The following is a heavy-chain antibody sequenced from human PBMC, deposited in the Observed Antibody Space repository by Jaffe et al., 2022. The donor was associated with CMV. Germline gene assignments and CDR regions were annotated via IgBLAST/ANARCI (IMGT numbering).Heavy chain of an antibody. CDR2: FDAGTGTA. J-gene: IGHJ4*02. D-gene: IGHD2-15*01. CDR3: VKGCSGGICYWVFGY. CDR1: GFSVANHG. V-gene: IGHV1-3*01. Sequence: QVQLVQSGAEVKNPGASVKLSCQASGFSVANHGIHWVRQAPGQRLEWMGRFDAGTGTAEYSQKFQGGVTITRDTSANIVYMELSSLRAEDTALYYCVKGCSGGICYWVFGYWGQGTLVTVSS.